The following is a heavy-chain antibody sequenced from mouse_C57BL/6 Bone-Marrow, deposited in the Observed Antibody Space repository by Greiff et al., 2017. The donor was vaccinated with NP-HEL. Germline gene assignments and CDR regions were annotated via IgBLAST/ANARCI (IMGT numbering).Heavy chain of an antibody. CDR2: INPYNGGT. Sequence: EVQLQQSGPVLVKPGASVKMSCKASGYTFTDYYMNWVKQSHGKSLEWIGVINPYNGGTSYNQKFKGKATLTVDKSSSTAYMELNSLTSEDSAVYYCVLLITTVAYYFDYWGQGTTLTVSS. J-gene: IGHJ2*01. CDR3: VLLITTVAYYFDY. V-gene: IGHV1-19*01. CDR1: GYTFTDYY. D-gene: IGHD1-1*01.